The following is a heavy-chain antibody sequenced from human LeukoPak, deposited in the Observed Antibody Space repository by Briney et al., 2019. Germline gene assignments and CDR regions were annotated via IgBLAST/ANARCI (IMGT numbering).Heavy chain of an antibody. Sequence: GGSLRLSCAASGFTFSSYGMHWVRQAPGKGLEWVAVIWYDGSNKYYADSVKGRFTISRDNSKNTLYLQMNSLRAEDTAVYYCARDSARLWAYGSGSYLDYWGQGTLVTVSS. V-gene: IGHV3-33*01. CDR1: GFTFSSYG. CDR3: ARDSARLWAYGSGSYLDY. D-gene: IGHD3-10*01. CDR2: IWYDGSNK. J-gene: IGHJ4*02.